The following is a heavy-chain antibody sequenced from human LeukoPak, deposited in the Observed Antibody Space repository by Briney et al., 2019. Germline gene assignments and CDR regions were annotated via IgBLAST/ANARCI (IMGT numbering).Heavy chain of an antibody. Sequence: SETLSLTCTVSGDSISSGDYYWGWIRQPPGKGLEWIAYLYYSGSTYYNPSLKSRVTISVDTSKNQFSLKLSSVTAADTALYYCARGLDTYGYSYWGQGTLVTVSS. V-gene: IGHV4-30-4*08. J-gene: IGHJ4*02. CDR2: LYYSGST. D-gene: IGHD5-18*01. CDR3: ARGLDTYGYSY. CDR1: GDSISSGDYY.